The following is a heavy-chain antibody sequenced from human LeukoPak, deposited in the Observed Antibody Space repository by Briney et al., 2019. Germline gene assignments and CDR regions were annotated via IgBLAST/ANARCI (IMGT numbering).Heavy chain of an antibody. J-gene: IGHJ4*02. Sequence: GGSLRLSCAVSGFTFSSHWMSWVHQAPGKGLEWVANINQDGSEKHYVDSVKGRFTISRDNAKNSLYLQMNSLRVEDTAVYYCARDGVAAGIYFDYWGQGTLVTVSS. D-gene: IGHD6-13*01. CDR2: INQDGSEK. CDR3: ARDGVAAGIYFDY. V-gene: IGHV3-7*01. CDR1: GFTFSSHW.